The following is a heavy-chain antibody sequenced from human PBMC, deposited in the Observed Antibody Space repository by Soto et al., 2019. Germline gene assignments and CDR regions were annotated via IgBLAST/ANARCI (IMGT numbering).Heavy chain of an antibody. V-gene: IGHV4-34*01. D-gene: IGHD2-21*02. CDR1: GGSFSGYY. J-gene: IGHJ6*02. CDR2: INHSGST. Sequence: SETLSLTCAVYGGSFSGYYWSWIRQPPGKGLEWIGEINHSGSTNYNPSLKIRVTISVDTSKNQFSLKLSSVTAADTAVYYCARGPNYIVVVTAIPYHYYYGMDVWGQGTTVTVSS. CDR3: ARGPNYIVVVTAIPYHYYYGMDV.